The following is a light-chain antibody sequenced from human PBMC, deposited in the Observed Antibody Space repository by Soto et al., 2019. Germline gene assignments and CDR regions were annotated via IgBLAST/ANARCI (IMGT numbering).Light chain of an antibody. V-gene: IGKV3-15*01. Sequence: EIVMTQSPGTLSVSPGEGATLSCRANQPVSSHLAWYQHKPGQAPRLLIHAASTRAPGVPVRFSGSGSGTEFTLTISSLQSEDFAVYYCQQYNRWPFPFGHGTKLEIK. CDR1: QPVSSH. CDR2: AAS. J-gene: IGKJ2*01. CDR3: QQYNRWPFP.